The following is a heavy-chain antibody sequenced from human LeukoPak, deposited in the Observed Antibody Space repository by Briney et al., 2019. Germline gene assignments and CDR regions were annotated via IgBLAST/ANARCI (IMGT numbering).Heavy chain of an antibody. D-gene: IGHD3-9*01. CDR3: ARACYDVLAGSREYYFDY. Sequence: SETLSLTCTVSGDSISSSRSYWGWIRQPPGKRLEWIGTIYYSPSTYYHPSLQSRVSISVETSKNQFSLRLSSVTAADTAVYYCARACYDVLAGSREYYFDYWGQGILVTVSS. J-gene: IGHJ4*02. CDR1: GDSISSSRSY. V-gene: IGHV4-39*01. CDR2: IYYSPST.